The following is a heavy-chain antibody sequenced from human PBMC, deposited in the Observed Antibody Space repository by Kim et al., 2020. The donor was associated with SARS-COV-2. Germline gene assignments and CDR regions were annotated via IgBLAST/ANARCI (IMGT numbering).Heavy chain of an antibody. J-gene: IGHJ4*02. CDR3: ARDGMVSRVVLIN. CDR1: GYTFTSYA. Sequence: VSVKVSCKASGYTFTSYAMHWVRQAPGQRLEWMGWINAGNGNTKYSQKFQGRVTITRDTSASTAYMELSSLRSEDTAVYYCARDGMVSRVVLINWGQGTLVTVSS. D-gene: IGHD3-3*01. V-gene: IGHV1-3*01. CDR2: INAGNGNT.